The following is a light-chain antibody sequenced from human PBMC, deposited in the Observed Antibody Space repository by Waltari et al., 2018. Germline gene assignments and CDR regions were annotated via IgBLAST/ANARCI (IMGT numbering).Light chain of an antibody. CDR3: QTWGTGIRRHVV. Sequence: QLVLTQSPSASASLGASVKLTCTLSSGHSSYDIAWHPQQPEKGPRYLMKLNSDGSHSKGDGIPDRFSGSSSGAERYLTISSLQSEDEADYYCQTWGTGIRRHVVFGGGTKLTVL. CDR2: LNSDGSH. CDR1: SGHSSYD. V-gene: IGLV4-69*01. J-gene: IGLJ2*01.